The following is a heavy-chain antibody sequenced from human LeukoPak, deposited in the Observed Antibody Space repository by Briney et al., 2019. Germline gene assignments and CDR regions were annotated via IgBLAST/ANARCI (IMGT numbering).Heavy chain of an antibody. CDR3: ARRRRGVVANPFDY. D-gene: IGHD2-15*01. CDR1: GGSISSSSYY. CDR2: IYYSGST. Sequence: SETLSLTCTVSGGSISSSSYYWGWIRQPPGKELEWIGSIYYSGSTYYNPSLKSRVTISVDTSKNQFSLKLSSVTAADTAVYYCARRRRGVVANPFDYWGQGTLVTVSS. V-gene: IGHV4-39*01. J-gene: IGHJ4*02.